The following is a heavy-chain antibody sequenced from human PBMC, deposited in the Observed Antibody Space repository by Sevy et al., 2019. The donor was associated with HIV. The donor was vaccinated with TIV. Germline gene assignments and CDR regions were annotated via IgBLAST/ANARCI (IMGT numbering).Heavy chain of an antibody. Sequence: GGSLRLSCAGSGFTFSNYAMHWVRQAPGKGLECVAGLWSHGRREYYADFAEGRFTISRDNSKNTVYLHMDSLRTDDTAVYYCAKEDDAFDVWGQGTMVTVSS. CDR3: AKEDDAFDV. V-gene: IGHV3-33*03. CDR1: GFTFSNYA. CDR2: LWSHGRRE. J-gene: IGHJ3*01.